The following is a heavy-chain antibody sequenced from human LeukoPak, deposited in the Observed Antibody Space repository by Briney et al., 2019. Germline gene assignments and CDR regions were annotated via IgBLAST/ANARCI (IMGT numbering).Heavy chain of an antibody. CDR3: ARGQNKCLGH. V-gene: IGHV1-46*01. J-gene: IGHJ4*02. Sequence: ASVKVSCKASGYTFTSYYMHLVRQAPGQGLEWMGVINPSGGGTTYAQRFQGRVTMTRDTSTSTVHMELSSLRSEDTAVYYCARGQNKCLGHWGQGTLVTVSS. CDR2: INPSGGGT. CDR1: GYTFTSYY. D-gene: IGHD2/OR15-2a*01.